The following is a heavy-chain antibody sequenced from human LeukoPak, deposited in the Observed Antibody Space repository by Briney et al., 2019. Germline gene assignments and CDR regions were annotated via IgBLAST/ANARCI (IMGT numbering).Heavy chain of an antibody. Sequence: GRSLRLSCAASGFTFDDDAMHWVRQVPGKGLEWASGISWNSVSTGYADSVKGRFTISRDNAKNSLYLQMNSLRTEDTALYYCSKDRRGGDDSGVLDYWGQGTLVTVSS. CDR2: ISWNSVST. V-gene: IGHV3-9*01. CDR3: SKDRRGGDDSGVLDY. J-gene: IGHJ4*02. D-gene: IGHD5-12*01. CDR1: GFTFDDDA.